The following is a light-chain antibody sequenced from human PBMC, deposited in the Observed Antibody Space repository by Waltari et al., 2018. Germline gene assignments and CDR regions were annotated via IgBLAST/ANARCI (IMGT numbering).Light chain of an antibody. CDR3: QQFHSTPLT. Sequence: DIVMTQSPDSLAVSRGETATIHCTSSQRVLESSGNKNNLTWYQTKPGQPPKMLLYWASTREFGVADRFSGSGSGTDFTLTISSLQAEDVAVYDCQQFHSTPLTFGQGTKVEVK. J-gene: IGKJ1*01. CDR1: QRVLESSGNKNN. CDR2: WAS. V-gene: IGKV4-1*01.